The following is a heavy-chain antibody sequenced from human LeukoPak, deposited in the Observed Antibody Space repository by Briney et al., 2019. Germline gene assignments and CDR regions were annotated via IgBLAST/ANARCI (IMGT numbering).Heavy chain of an antibody. D-gene: IGHD2-21*01. V-gene: IGHV1-3*01. CDR1: GYTFTSYA. Sequence: ASVKVSCTASGYTFTSYAMHWVRQAPGQRLEWMGWINAGNGNTKYSQKVKGRVTITRDKSTSTAYMELSSLRSEDTAVYYCARERTYVVTFDYWGQGTLVTVSS. CDR3: ARERTYVVTFDY. J-gene: IGHJ4*02. CDR2: INAGNGNT.